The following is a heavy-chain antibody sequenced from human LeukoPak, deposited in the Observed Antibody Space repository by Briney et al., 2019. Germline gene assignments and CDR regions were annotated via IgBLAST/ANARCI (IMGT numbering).Heavy chain of an antibody. D-gene: IGHD2-8*01. CDR2: IIPIFGTA. CDR1: GGTFSSYA. V-gene: IGHV1-69*06. CDR3: ARTGYCTNGVCYAHYYYYYMDV. J-gene: IGHJ6*03. Sequence: ASVKVSCKASGGTFSSYAISWVRQAPGQGLEWMGGIIPIFGTANYAQKFQGRVTITADKSTSTAYMELSSLRSEDTAVYYCARTGYCTNGVCYAHYYYYYMDVWGKGTTVTVSS.